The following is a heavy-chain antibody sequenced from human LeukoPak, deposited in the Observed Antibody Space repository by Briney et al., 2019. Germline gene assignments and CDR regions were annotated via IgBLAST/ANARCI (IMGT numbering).Heavy chain of an antibody. J-gene: IGHJ4*02. CDR3: ARRYYDILTGYQRFDY. CDR1: GYSISSGYY. D-gene: IGHD3-9*01. V-gene: IGHV4-38-2*01. Sequence: PSETLSLTCAVSGYSISSGYYWGWIRQPPGKGLEWIGSIYYSGSTHYNPSLKSRVTISVDTSKNQFSLKLSSVTAADTAVYYCARRYYDILTGYQRFDYWGQGSLVTVSS. CDR2: IYYSGST.